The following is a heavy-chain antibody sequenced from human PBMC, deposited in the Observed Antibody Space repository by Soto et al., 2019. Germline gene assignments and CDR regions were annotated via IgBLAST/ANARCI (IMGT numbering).Heavy chain of an antibody. V-gene: IGHV1-69*01. CDR3: ARVHYSNYALPYYYYGMDV. D-gene: IGHD4-4*01. Sequence: QVQLVQSGAEVKKPGSSVKVSCKASGGTFSSYAISWVRQAPGQGLEWMGGIIPIFGTANYAQKFQGRVTITADESTSTAYMELSSLRSEDTAVYYCARVHYSNYALPYYYYGMDVWGQGTTVIVSS. CDR2: IIPIFGTA. J-gene: IGHJ6*02. CDR1: GGTFSSYA.